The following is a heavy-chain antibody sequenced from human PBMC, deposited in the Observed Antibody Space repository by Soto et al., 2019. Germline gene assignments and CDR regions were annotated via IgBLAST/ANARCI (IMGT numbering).Heavy chain of an antibody. D-gene: IGHD7-27*01. CDR2: TYYQSKWYI. J-gene: IGHJ4*02. CDR1: GRGVCSDGCC. V-gene: IGHV6-1*01. CDR3: ARGWLKLGFDH. Sequence: SRTGAVSGRGVCSDGCCSNYIKQSPSRGLEWLGRTYYQSKWYIDYAVSVQSRLTIAPDTAKRQLALHLNSVIPDDTDVYYCARGWLKLGFDHWGQGIPVTVSS.